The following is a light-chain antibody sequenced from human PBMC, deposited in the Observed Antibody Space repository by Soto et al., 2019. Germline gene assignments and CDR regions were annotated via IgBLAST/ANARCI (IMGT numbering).Light chain of an antibody. Sequence: IVFTQSPATLSVSPGERATLSCRASQTVSSNLAWYQQKPGQAPRLLIYDASTRATGIPVRFRGSGSGTDFTLTISCLQSEDFATYYCQQYYSYLITFGQGTRLEI. CDR3: QQYYSYLIT. V-gene: IGKV3-15*01. CDR1: QTVSSN. CDR2: DAS. J-gene: IGKJ5*01.